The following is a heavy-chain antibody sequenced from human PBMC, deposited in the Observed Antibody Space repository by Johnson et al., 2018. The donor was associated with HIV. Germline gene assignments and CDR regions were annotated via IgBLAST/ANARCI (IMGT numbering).Heavy chain of an antibody. D-gene: IGHD3-22*01. CDR3: ARDVMYYYDSSCYSGAFDI. CDR1: GFTFSSYA. V-gene: IGHV3-30*04. J-gene: IGHJ3*02. Sequence: QVQLVESGGGVVQPGRSLRLSCAASGFTFSSYAMHWVRQAPGKGLEWVAVISYDGSNKYYADSVKGRFTISRDNSKNTLYLQMNSLRAEDTSVYYCARDVMYYYDSSCYSGAFDIWCQGTMVTVSS. CDR2: ISYDGSNK.